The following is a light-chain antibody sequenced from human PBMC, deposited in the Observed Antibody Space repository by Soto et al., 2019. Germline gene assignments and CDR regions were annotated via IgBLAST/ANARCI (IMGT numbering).Light chain of an antibody. V-gene: IGKV1-33*01. CDR1: QDISNY. Sequence: DIQMTQSPSSLSASVGDRVTITCQASQDISNYLNWYQQKPGKAPKLLIYDASNLETGVPSRFSGSGSGTDFTFTISSLNLEDIATYYCQQYDNLPLTFGPGNKVDIK. J-gene: IGKJ3*01. CDR3: QQYDNLPLT. CDR2: DAS.